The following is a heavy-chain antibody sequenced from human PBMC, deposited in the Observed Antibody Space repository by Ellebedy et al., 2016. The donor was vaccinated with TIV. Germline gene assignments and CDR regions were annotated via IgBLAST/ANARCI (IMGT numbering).Heavy chain of an antibody. Sequence: ASVKVSCKASGYTFTSYYMHWVRQAPGQGLEWMGIINPSGGSTSYAQKFQGRVTMTRDTSISTAYMELSRLRSDDTAVYYCARGARGIYAFDIWGQGTMVTVSS. V-gene: IGHV1-46*01. CDR3: ARGARGIYAFDI. CDR1: GYTFTSYY. J-gene: IGHJ3*02. D-gene: IGHD1-1*01. CDR2: INPSGGST.